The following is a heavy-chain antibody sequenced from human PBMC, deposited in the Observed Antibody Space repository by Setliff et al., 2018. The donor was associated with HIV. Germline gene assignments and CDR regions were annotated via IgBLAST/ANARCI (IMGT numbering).Heavy chain of an antibody. CDR2: ISWNSDTI. J-gene: IGHJ5*02. V-gene: IGHV3-9*01. CDR3: AKAGPRYNWNYAYFDP. Sequence: TGGSLRLSCAASGFTFHDYAMHWVRQVPGKGLQWVSGISWNSDTIAYADSVKGRFSISRDNAKNSLFLQMNSLRPEDTAFYYCAKAGPRYNWNYAYFDPWGQGTLVTVSS. CDR1: GFTFHDYA. D-gene: IGHD1-20*01.